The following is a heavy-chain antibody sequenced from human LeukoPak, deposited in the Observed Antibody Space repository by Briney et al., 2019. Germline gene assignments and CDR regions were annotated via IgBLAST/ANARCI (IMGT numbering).Heavy chain of an antibody. V-gene: IGHV3-30*02. CDR2: IRYDGSNK. CDR1: GFTFSSYW. J-gene: IGHJ4*02. D-gene: IGHD2-21*01. Sequence: QPGGSLRLSCAASGFTFSSYWMSWVRQAPGKGLEWVAFIRYDGSNKDYADSVKGRFTISRDNSKNTLYLQMNSLRVEDTAIYYCVKDPFCGDGCHRTAGWGQGSLATVSS. CDR3: VKDPFCGDGCHRTAG.